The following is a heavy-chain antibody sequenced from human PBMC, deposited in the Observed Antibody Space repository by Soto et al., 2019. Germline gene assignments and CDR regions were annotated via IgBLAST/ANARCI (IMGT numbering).Heavy chain of an antibody. CDR2: IYYSGST. D-gene: IGHD1-26*01. V-gene: IGHV4-31*03. Sequence: SETLSLTCTVSGGSISSGNYYWSWIRQHPGKGLEWIGYIYYSGSTYYNPSLKSRVTISVDTSKNQFSLKLSSVTAADTAVYYCARPSGSYLFYFDYWGQGTLVTVS. CDR3: ARPSGSYLFYFDY. CDR1: GGSISSGNYY. J-gene: IGHJ4*02.